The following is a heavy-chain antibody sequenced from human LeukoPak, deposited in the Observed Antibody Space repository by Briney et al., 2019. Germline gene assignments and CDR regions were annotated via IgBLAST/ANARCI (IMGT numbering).Heavy chain of an antibody. V-gene: IGHV1-18*01. CDR3: ARPYYYDGYFDY. J-gene: IGHJ4*02. Sequence: ASVKVSCKASGGTFSSYAISWVRQAPGQGLEWMGWISAYNGNTNYAQNLQGRVTMTTDTSTSTAYMELRSLRSDDTAVYYCARPYYYDGYFDYWGQGTLVTVSS. CDR2: ISAYNGNT. D-gene: IGHD3-22*01. CDR1: GGTFSSYA.